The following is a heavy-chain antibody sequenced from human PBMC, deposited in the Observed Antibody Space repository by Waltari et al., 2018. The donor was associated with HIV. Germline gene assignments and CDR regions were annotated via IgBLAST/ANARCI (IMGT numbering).Heavy chain of an antibody. Sequence: QVQLVQSGAEVKKPGASVKVSCKASGYTFTSYAMHWVRQAPGQRLEWMGWINAGNGNTKYSQKFQGRVTITRDTSASTAYMELSSLRSEDTAVYYCARGGFSPAAATAPIDYWGQGTLVTVSS. CDR2: INAGNGNT. CDR3: ARGGFSPAAATAPIDY. CDR1: GYTFTSYA. V-gene: IGHV1-3*01. J-gene: IGHJ4*02. D-gene: IGHD2-2*01.